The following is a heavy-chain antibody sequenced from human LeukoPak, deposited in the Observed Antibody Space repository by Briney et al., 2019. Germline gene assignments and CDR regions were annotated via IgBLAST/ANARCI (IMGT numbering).Heavy chain of an antibody. CDR3: ARASYDSRYYFDY. J-gene: IGHJ4*02. V-gene: IGHV3-74*01. CDR2: INSDGSST. Sequence: GGSLRLSCAASGFTFSSYWMHWVRQAPGKGLVWVSRINSDGSSTSYADSVKGRFTISRDNAKNTLYLQMNSLRAEDTAVYYCARASYDSRYYFDYWGQGTLVTVSS. D-gene: IGHD3-22*01. CDR1: GFTFSSYW.